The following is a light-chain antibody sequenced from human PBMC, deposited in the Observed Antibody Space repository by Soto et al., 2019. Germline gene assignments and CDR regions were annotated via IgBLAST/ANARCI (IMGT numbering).Light chain of an antibody. Sequence: IFLTQSPGSLAFSSGDRATLSSMARQTVRSSYLAWYQQRPGQAPKLLSHGAFNRAIGIPDRFSCSESGRDYDLTFSRLDHEDSAVYYWQPYGDSLTFGGGTKVEIK. CDR2: GAF. CDR1: QTVRSSY. V-gene: IGKV3-20*01. CDR3: QPYGDSLT. J-gene: IGKJ4*01.